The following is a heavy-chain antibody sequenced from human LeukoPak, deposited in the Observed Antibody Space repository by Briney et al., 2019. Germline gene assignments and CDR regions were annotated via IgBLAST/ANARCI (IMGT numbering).Heavy chain of an antibody. V-gene: IGHV4-59*01. Sequence: SETLSLTCAVYGRSFSGYYWSWIRQPPGKGLEWIGYIYYSGSTNYNPSLKSRVTISVDTSKNQFSLKLSSVTAADTAVYYCARSYTSYYFDYWGQGTLVTVSS. CDR1: GRSFSGYY. J-gene: IGHJ4*01. CDR2: IYYSGST. CDR3: ARSYTSYYFDY.